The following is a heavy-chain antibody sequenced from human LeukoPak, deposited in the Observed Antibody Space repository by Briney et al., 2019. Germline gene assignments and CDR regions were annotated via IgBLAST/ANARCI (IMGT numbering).Heavy chain of an antibody. J-gene: IGHJ4*02. CDR2: IYSDGST. CDR3: ARGGYRFGYAAY. CDR1: GFIVSSNY. Sequence: GGSLRLSWAVSGFIVSSNYMTWVRQAPGKGLEWVSIIYSDGSTYYADSVRGRFTISRDISKNTLSLQMNNLRAEDTAVYYCARGGYRFGYAAYWGQGSLVTVSS. V-gene: IGHV3-53*01. D-gene: IGHD5-18*01.